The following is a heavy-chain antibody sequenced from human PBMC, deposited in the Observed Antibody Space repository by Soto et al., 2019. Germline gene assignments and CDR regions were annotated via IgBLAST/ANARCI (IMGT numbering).Heavy chain of an antibody. V-gene: IGHV3-21*06. CDR1: GFTFSSCP. CDR3: SGCSGGACHKNYGMDV. CDR2: ISPSSGHI. D-gene: IGHD2-15*01. Sequence: EVHLVESGGGLVKPGGSLRLSCAVSGFTFSSCPLNWVRQAPGKGLEWVSSISPSSGHIYYAASVKGRFTISRDNAKNSLLLQMNSLRGEDTAVYYCSGCSGGACHKNYGMDVWGQGTTVTVSS. J-gene: IGHJ6*02.